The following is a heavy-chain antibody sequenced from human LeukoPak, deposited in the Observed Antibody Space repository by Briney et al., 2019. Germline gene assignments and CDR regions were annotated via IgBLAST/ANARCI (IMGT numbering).Heavy chain of an antibody. CDR1: GYTFTGYY. CDR3: ARDGRSGWYIVYYMDV. J-gene: IGHJ6*03. V-gene: IGHV1-2*02. CDR2: INPNSGGT. Sequence: EASVKVSCKASGYTFTGYYMHWVRQAPGQGLEWMGWINPNSGGTNYAQKFQGRVTMTRDTSISTAYMELSRLRSDDTAVYYCARDGRSGWYIVYYMDVWGKGTTVTVSS. D-gene: IGHD6-19*01.